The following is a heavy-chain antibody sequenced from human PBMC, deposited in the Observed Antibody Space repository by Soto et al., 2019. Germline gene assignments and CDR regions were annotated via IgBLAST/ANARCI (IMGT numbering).Heavy chain of an antibody. CDR3: ARITVNQDY. CDR2: IIPILGIA. V-gene: IGHV1-69*02. J-gene: IGHJ4*02. D-gene: IGHD4-17*01. Sequence: QVQLVQSGAEVKKPGSSVKISCKASGGTFSSYTISWVRQAPGQGLEWMGRIIPILGIANYAQKFQGRVTSXADKSTSTAYMELSSLRSEDTAVYYCARITVNQDYWGQGTLVTVSS. CDR1: GGTFSSYT.